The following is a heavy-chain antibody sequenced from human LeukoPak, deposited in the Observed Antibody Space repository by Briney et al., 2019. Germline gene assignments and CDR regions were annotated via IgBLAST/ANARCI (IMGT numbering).Heavy chain of an antibody. CDR3: ARDNSYGYFYFDF. V-gene: IGHV6-1*01. D-gene: IGHD5-18*01. CDR2: TYYRSKWYN. Sequence: NLSQTLSLTCAISGDSVSSGSTAWNWIRQSPSRGLEWLGRTYYRSKWYNAYAVSVKSRLTINPAPSKSQFSLQLNSVTPEDTALYYCARDNSYGYFYFDFWGQGTLVTVSS. CDR1: GDSVSSGSTA. J-gene: IGHJ4*02.